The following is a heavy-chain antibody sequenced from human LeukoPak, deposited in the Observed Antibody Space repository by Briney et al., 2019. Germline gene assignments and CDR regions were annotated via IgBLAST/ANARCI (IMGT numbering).Heavy chain of an antibody. D-gene: IGHD7-27*01. J-gene: IGHJ6*03. CDR2: INHSRST. CDR3: ARGQTNWGASYYYYYYMDV. V-gene: IGHV4-34*01. CDR1: GGSFSGYY. Sequence: SETLSLTSAVYGGSFSGYYWSWIRQPPGKGLVWIGEINHSRSTNYNPSPKSRVTISVDTSKNQFSLKLSSVTAADTAVYYCARGQTNWGASYYYYYYMDVWGKGTTVTVSS.